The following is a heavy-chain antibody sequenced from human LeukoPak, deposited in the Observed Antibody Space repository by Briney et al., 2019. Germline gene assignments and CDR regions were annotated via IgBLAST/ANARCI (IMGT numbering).Heavy chain of an antibody. CDR2: INPNSGGT. J-gene: IGHJ6*03. D-gene: IGHD1-14*01. CDR3: ARFRYNLYYMDV. CDR1: GYTFTGYY. V-gene: IGHV1-2*02. Sequence: ASVKVSCKASGYTFTGYYMHWVRQAPGQGLEWMGWINPNSGGTNYARKFQGRVTMTRDTSISTAYMELSRLRSDDTAVYYCARFRYNLYYMDVWGKGTTVTVSS.